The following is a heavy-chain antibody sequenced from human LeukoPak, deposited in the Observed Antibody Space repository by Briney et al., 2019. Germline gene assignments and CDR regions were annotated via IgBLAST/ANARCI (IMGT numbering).Heavy chain of an antibody. CDR1: GYTFTGYY. Sequence: ASVKVSCKASGYTFTGYYMHWVRQAPGQGLEWMGWINPSSGGTTYAQKFQGRVTMTRDTSISTAYMELSRLRSDDTAVYYCARGGRRITIFGVVISRPPTSGHFDYWGQGTLVTVSS. CDR2: INPSSGGT. CDR3: ARGGRRITIFGVVISRPPTSGHFDY. J-gene: IGHJ4*02. V-gene: IGHV1-2*02. D-gene: IGHD3-3*01.